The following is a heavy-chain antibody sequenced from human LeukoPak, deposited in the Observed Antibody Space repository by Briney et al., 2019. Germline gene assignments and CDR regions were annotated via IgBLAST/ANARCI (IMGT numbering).Heavy chain of an antibody. CDR1: GFTFDDYA. CDR3: AKAFYGSGGYIAFDI. V-gene: IGHV3-9*01. D-gene: IGHD3-10*01. J-gene: IGHJ3*02. Sequence: GGSLRLSCAASGFTFDDYAMHWVRQAPGKGLEWVSGISWNSGSIGYADSVKGRFTISRDNAKNSLYLQTNSLSAEDTALYYCAKAFYGSGGYIAFDIWAKGQCSPSLQ. CDR2: ISWNSGSI.